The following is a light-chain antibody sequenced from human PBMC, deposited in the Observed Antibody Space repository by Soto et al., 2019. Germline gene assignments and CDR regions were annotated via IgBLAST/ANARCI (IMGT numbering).Light chain of an antibody. CDR2: AAS. CDR3: QKYNSAPRT. Sequence: DLQMTQSPSYLSASVGDRVTITCRASQGISNYLAWYQQKPGKVPKLLIYAASTLQSGVPSRFSGSGSGTDFTLTISSLQPEDVVTYYCQKYNSAPRTFGQGTKVEIK. J-gene: IGKJ1*01. V-gene: IGKV1-27*01. CDR1: QGISNY.